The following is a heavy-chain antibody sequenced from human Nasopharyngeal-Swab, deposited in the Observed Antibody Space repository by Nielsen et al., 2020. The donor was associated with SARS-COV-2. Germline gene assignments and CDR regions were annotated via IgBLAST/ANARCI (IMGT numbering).Heavy chain of an antibody. D-gene: IGHD1-26*01. J-gene: IGHJ3*02. Sequence: WIRQPPGKGLEWIAFITYNGNTYYDPSLKSRVSLSLDTSGNQISLNLAAVTAADTAVYYCARGSDYRAFDIWGQGTMVTVSS. CDR2: ITYNGNT. V-gene: IGHV4-31*02. CDR3: ARGSDYRAFDI.